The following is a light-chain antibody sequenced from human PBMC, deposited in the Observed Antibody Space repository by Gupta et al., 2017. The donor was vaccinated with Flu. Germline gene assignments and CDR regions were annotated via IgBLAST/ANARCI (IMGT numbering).Light chain of an antibody. CDR3: CSLAGSATYV. CDR1: SSSVGNYNL. CDR2: EDT. V-gene: IGLV2-23*01. J-gene: IGLJ1*01. Sequence: QSALTQPASVSGSPGQSITISCTGTSSSVGNYNLVSWYQQQPGKAPKLMLYEDTKRPSGVSSRFSGSKSGNTASLTMSGLQAEDEAEYYCCSLAGSATYVFGTGTRVTVL.